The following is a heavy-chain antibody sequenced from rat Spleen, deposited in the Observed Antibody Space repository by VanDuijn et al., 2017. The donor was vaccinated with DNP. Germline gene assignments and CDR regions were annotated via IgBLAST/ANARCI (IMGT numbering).Heavy chain of an antibody. CDR2: MRYNGDT. Sequence: QVQLTESGPGLVQPSETLSLTCAVSGFSLTGYSVFWVRQPSGKGLEWMGRMRYNGDTSYNLALKSRMYISRDTSKGQVFLRMNSLQTEDTAIFFCTREGTMRVVGFLDYWGQGVMVTVSS. CDR3: TREGTMRVVGFLDY. V-gene: IGHV2-8*01. CDR1: GFSLTGYS. D-gene: IGHD1-12*02. J-gene: IGHJ2*01.